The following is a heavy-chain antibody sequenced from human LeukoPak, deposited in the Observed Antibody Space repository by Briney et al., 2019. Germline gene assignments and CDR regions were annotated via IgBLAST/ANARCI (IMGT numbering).Heavy chain of an antibody. Sequence: PGRSLRLSRAASGFTFSSNGMHWVRQAPGKGLEWVAVIWYDGSNKHYVDSVKGRFTISRDNSKNTLYLQMNSLRAEDTAVYYCAKGGESDYGDHFDYWGQGTLVTVSS. V-gene: IGHV3-33*06. CDR3: AKGGESDYGDHFDY. J-gene: IGHJ4*02. CDR2: IWYDGSNK. D-gene: IGHD4-17*01. CDR1: GFTFSSNG.